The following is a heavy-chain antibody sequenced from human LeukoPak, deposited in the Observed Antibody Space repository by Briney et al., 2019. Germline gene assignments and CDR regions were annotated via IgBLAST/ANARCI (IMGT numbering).Heavy chain of an antibody. Sequence: SETLSLTCAVYGGSFSGCYWSWIRQPPGKGLEWIGEINHSGSTNYNPSLKSRVTISVDTSKNQFSLKLSSVTAADTAVYYCARGPRPDYGDYGYYRFFDYWGQGTLVTVSS. CDR3: ARGPRPDYGDYGYYRFFDY. D-gene: IGHD4-17*01. CDR2: INHSGST. V-gene: IGHV4-34*01. J-gene: IGHJ4*02. CDR1: GGSFSGCY.